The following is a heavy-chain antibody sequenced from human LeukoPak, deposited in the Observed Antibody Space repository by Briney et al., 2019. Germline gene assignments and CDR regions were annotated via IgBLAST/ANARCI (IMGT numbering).Heavy chain of an antibody. D-gene: IGHD4-17*01. V-gene: IGHV3-30*18. J-gene: IGHJ6*02. Sequence: GGSLRLSCAASGLTFSSYGMHWVRQAPGNGLEWVAVISYDGSNKYYADSVKGRFTISRDNSKNTLYLQMNSLRAEDTAVYYCAKDEAGDYRGSYYYGMDVWGQGTTVTVS. CDR1: GLTFSSYG. CDR2: ISYDGSNK. CDR3: AKDEAGDYRGSYYYGMDV.